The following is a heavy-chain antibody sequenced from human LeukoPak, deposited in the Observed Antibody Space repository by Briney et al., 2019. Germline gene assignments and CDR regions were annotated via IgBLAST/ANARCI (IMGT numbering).Heavy chain of an antibody. CDR2: ISSGSSTI. D-gene: IGHD1-14*01. J-gene: IGHJ3*02. CDR1: GFTFSSYS. Sequence: GGSLRLSCAASGFTFSSYSMNWVRQAPGKGLEWVSYISSGSSTIYYADSVKGRFTISRDNANNSLYLQMNSLRADDTAVYYCARGRGPGRSAFDIWGQETMVTVSS. CDR3: ARGRGPGRSAFDI. V-gene: IGHV3-48*04.